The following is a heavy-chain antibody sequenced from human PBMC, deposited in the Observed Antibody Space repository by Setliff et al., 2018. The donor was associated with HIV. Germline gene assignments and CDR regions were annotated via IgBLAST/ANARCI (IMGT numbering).Heavy chain of an antibody. Sequence: SVKVSCKASGGTFSSYAISWVRQAPGQGLEWMGGIIPIFGTTNYAQKFQGRVTITTDESTTTAYMELSSLRSDDTAVYYCARDLLPYYYDSKWTFDPWGQGTLVTVSS. J-gene: IGHJ5*02. V-gene: IGHV1-69*05. CDR1: GGTFSSYA. CDR3: ARDLLPYYYDSKWTFDP. D-gene: IGHD3-22*01. CDR2: IIPIFGTT.